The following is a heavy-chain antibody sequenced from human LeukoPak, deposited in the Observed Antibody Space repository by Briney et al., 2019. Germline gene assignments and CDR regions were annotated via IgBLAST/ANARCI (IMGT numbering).Heavy chain of an antibody. CDR1: GXNFSDSR. CDR2: VNRDGTEK. Sequence: GGSLRLSCVTSGXNFSDSRVTWVRQAPGKGQQWVANVNRDGTEKHFLDSVEGRFTISRDNAKKSLYLQMSSLRPQDTAVYFCVRGDWYFESWGQGTLVTVSS. CDR3: VRGDWYFES. D-gene: IGHD2-21*01. J-gene: IGHJ4*02. V-gene: IGHV3-7*04.